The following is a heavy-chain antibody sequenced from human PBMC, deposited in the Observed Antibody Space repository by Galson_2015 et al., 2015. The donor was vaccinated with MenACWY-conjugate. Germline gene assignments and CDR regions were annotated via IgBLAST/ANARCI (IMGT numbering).Heavy chain of an antibody. Sequence: SLRLSCAASGFTFSSYAMSWVRQAPGKGLEWVSAISGSGGSTYYADSVKGRFTISRDNSKNTLYLQMNSLRAEDTAVYYCAKDTYSSGSNFLDYWGQGTLVTVSS. CDR3: AKDTYSSGSNFLDY. CDR2: ISGSGGST. CDR1: GFTFSSYA. J-gene: IGHJ4*02. V-gene: IGHV3-23*01. D-gene: IGHD6-19*01.